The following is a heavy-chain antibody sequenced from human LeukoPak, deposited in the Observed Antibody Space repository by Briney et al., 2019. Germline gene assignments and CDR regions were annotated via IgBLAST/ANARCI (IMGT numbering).Heavy chain of an antibody. V-gene: IGHV3-21*01. CDR3: ARPRDGYNLVAFDI. CDR2: ITSSSTI. D-gene: IGHD5-24*01. J-gene: IGHJ3*02. Sequence: GGSLRLSCAASGFTFSTYSMNWVRQAPGKGLEWVSSITSSSTIYYADSVKGRFTISRDNAKNSLYLQMNSLRAEDTAVYYCARPRDGYNLVAFDIWGQGKMVTVSS. CDR1: GFTFSTYS.